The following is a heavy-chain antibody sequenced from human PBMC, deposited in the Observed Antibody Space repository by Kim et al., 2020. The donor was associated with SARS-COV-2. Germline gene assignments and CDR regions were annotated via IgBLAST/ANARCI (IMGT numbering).Heavy chain of an antibody. D-gene: IGHD7-27*01. V-gene: IGHV4-30-2*05. CDR3: ARDGLGMGKGGFDY. Sequence: NPSLKSRVTISVDTSKNQFSLKLSSVTAADTAVYYCARDGLGMGKGGFDYWGQGTLVTVSS. J-gene: IGHJ4*02.